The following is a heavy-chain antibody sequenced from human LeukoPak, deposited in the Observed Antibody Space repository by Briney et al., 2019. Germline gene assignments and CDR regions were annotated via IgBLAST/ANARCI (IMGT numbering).Heavy chain of an antibody. CDR2: ISSSSSYT. J-gene: IGHJ4*02. CDR1: GFTFSDYY. D-gene: IGHD5-12*01. V-gene: IGHV3-11*06. Sequence: GGSLRLSCAASGFTFSDYYMSWIRQAPGKGLEWVSYISSSSSYTNYADSVKGRFTTSRDNAKNSLYLQMNSLRAEDTAVYYCARLGWATAPLDYWGQGTLVTVSS. CDR3: ARLGWATAPLDY.